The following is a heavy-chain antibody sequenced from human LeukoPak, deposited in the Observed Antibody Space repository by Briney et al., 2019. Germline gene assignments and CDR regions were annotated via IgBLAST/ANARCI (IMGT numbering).Heavy chain of an antibody. J-gene: IGHJ4*02. D-gene: IGHD1-26*01. CDR1: GFTLSSHA. CDR2: ISGSGGTT. V-gene: IGHV3-23*01. CDR3: AKEGSNSGSYVLATV. Sequence: GGSLRLSCAASGFTLSSHAMRWVRQAPGKVLEWVPAISGSGGTTYYADSVKGRFTISRDNSKNTLYMQMNSLRAEDTAVYYCAKEGSNSGSYVLATVWGQGTLVTVSS.